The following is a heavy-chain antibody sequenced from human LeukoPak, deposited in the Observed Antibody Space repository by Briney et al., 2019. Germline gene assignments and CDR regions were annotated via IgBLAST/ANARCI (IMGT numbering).Heavy chain of an antibody. D-gene: IGHD5-18*01. J-gene: IGHJ4*02. V-gene: IGHV3-48*03. CDR2: ISSSGNTI. CDR3: ARDFLRYSYGFDY. CDR1: GFTFSSYE. Sequence: GGSLRLSCAASGFTFSSYEMNWVRQAPGKGLEWVSYISSSGNTIYYADSVKGRFTISRDNAKNSLYLQMNSLRAEDTAVYYCARDFLRYSYGFDYWGQGTLVTVSS.